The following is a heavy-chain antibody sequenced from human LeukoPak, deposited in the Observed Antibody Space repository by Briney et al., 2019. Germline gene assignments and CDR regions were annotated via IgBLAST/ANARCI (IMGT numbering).Heavy chain of an antibody. CDR2: ISSSGSTI. V-gene: IGHV3-11*04. J-gene: IGHJ6*03. CDR1: GFTFSDYY. Sequence: GGSLRFSCAASGFTFSDYYMSWIRQAPGKGLEWVSYISSSGSTIYHADSVKGRFTISRDNAKNSLCLQMNSLRAEDTAVYYCARLLTSYYYMDVWGKGTTVTVSS. CDR3: ARLLTSYYYMDV.